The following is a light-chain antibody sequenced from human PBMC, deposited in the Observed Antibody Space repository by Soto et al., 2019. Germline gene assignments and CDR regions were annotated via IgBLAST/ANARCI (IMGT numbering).Light chain of an antibody. V-gene: IGLV2-14*01. J-gene: IGLJ2*01. CDR2: EVS. Sequence: QSVLTQPASVSGSPGQSITISCTGTSSDVGTYKYVSWYQQLPGKAPKLMIYEVSNRPSGVSNRFSGSKSGNTASLTISELQAEDEADYYCCSYAGGYTHAVFGGGTKLTVL. CDR1: SSDVGTYKY. CDR3: CSYAGGYTHAV.